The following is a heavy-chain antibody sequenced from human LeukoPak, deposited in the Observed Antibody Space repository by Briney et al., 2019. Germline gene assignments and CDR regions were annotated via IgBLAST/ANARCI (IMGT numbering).Heavy chain of an antibody. V-gene: IGHV3-21*01. CDR2: ISSSSSYI. CDR1: RFTFSSYS. CDR3: ARDIVVAATFWFDP. D-gene: IGHD2-15*01. J-gene: IGHJ5*02. Sequence: PGGSLRLSCAASRFTFSSYSMNWVRQAPAKGLEWVSSISSSSSYIYYADSVKGRFTISRDNAKNSLYLKMNSLRAEDTAVYYCARDIVVAATFWFDPWGQGTLVTVSS.